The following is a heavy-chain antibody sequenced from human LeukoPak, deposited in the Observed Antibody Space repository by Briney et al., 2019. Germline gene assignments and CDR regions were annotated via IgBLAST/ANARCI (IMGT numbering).Heavy chain of an antibody. V-gene: IGHV3-74*01. D-gene: IGHD3-3*01. CDR3: ARTRPKSEVDY. J-gene: IGHJ4*02. Sequence: GGSLRLSCAASGFTFSSHWMHWVRQAPGKGLVWVSRINSDGSSTSYVDSVKGRFTISRDNAKNTLYLQMNSLRAEDTAVYYCARTRPKSEVDYWGQGTLVTVSS. CDR2: INSDGSST. CDR1: GFTFSSHW.